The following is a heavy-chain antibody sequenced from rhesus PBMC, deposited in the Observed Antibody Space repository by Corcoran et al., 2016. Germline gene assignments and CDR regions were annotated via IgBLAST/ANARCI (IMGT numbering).Heavy chain of an antibody. CDR2: IRYTGKTI. V-gene: IGHV3-136*01. J-gene: IGHJ4*01. Sequence: EVQLVESGGGLVQPGGSLRLSCAASGFTFRCSDMCWVSQAPGKGLEWVSDIRYTGKTIYYADSVKGRCTSSRDNAKNSLSLQMSSLRAEDTAVYYCTPGRAYFGYYFDYWGQGVLVTVSA. D-gene: IGHD2-2*01. CDR3: TPGRAYFGYYFDY. CDR1: GFTFRCSD.